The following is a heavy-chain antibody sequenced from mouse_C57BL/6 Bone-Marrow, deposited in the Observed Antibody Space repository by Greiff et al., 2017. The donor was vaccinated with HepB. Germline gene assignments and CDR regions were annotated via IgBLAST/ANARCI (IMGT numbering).Heavy chain of an antibody. CDR1: GYTFTSYW. D-gene: IGHD1-1*01. J-gene: IGHJ1*03. CDR2: IHPSDSDT. Sequence: QVQLQESGAELVKPGASVKVSCKASGYTFTSYWMHWVKQRPGQGLEWIGRIHPSDSDTNYNQKFKGKATLTVEKSSSTANMQLSSLTSEDSAVYYCATTVVASYWYFDVWGTGTTVTVSS. V-gene: IGHV1-74*01. CDR3: ATTVVASYWYFDV.